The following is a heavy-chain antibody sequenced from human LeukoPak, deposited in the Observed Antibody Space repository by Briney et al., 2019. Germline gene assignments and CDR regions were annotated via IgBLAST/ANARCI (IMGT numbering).Heavy chain of an antibody. V-gene: IGHV3-30*02. CDR2: IRYDGSYE. D-gene: IGHD2-21*01. Sequence: GGSLRLSCTASRFTFSAYGMHWVRQAPGKGLEWVAFIRYDGSYEYYADSVKGRFTISRDNSKNTLFLQMNSLRAEDTAVYYCAKDSGSVVAGFDYWGQGTLVAVSS. J-gene: IGHJ4*02. CDR1: RFTFSAYG. CDR3: AKDSGSVVAGFDY.